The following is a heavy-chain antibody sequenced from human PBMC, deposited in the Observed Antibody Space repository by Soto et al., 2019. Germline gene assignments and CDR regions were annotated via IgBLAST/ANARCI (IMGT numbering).Heavy chain of an antibody. CDR2: ISTYTGNT. V-gene: IGHV1-18*01. J-gene: IGHJ6*02. D-gene: IGHD3-3*01. CDR3: ARGRRNFWSGYYTEYYYYGMDV. CDR1: GYTFTNYD. Sequence: GASVKVSCKASGYTFTNYDINWVRQAPGQGLEWMGWISTYTGNTNYARKLQGRVTMTTDTSTSTAYMELRSLRSEDTAVYYCARGRRNFWSGYYTEYYYYGMDVSGQGTTVTVSS.